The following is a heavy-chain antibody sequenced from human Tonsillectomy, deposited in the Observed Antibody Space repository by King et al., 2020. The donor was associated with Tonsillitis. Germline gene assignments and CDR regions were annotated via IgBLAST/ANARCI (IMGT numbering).Heavy chain of an antibody. CDR1: GSSFTTYW. CDR2: GYPGDSDT. CDR3: ARRLRGGNHVDGVDS. Sequence: VPLVSSGAAVNQPGESLKISCTGSGSSFTTYWLGWVRQMPGKGLEWMGAGYPGDSDTTYSPSFQGPVTISADKSISTAYLQWSSLQASDTAMYYCARRLRGGNHVDGVDSWGQGTRGTV. V-gene: IGHV5-51*01. D-gene: IGHD1-14*01. J-gene: IGHJ3*02.